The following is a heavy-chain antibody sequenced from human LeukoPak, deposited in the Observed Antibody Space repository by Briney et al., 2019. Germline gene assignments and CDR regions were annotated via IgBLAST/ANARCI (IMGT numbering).Heavy chain of an antibody. CDR2: IYYSGST. Sequence: APETLSLTCTVSGGSVSSGSYYWSWIRQPPGKGLEWIGYIYYSGSTNYNPSLKSRVTISVDTSKNQFSLKLSSVTAADTAVYYCAREIRYDFWSGNFDYWGQGTLVTVSS. CDR3: AREIRYDFWSGNFDY. V-gene: IGHV4-61*01. CDR1: GGSVSSGSYY. J-gene: IGHJ4*02. D-gene: IGHD3-3*01.